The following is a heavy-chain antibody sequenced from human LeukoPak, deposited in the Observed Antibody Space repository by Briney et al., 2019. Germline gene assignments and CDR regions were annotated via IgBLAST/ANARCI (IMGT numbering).Heavy chain of an antibody. CDR1: GFTFSNYG. V-gene: IGHV3-33*01. CDR3: ARESHCSGANCYSNGLDI. J-gene: IGHJ3*02. D-gene: IGHD2-15*01. CDR2: IWYDGGNK. Sequence: GGSLRLSCAVSGFTFSNYGMHWVRQTPGKGLEWVAVIWYDGGNKFYGDSVKGRFTISRDNSKNTLFLQMNSLRAEDTAVYYCARESHCSGANCYSNGLDIWGQGTMVTVSS.